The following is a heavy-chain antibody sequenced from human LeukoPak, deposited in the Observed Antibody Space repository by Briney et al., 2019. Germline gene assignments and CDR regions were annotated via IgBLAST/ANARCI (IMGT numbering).Heavy chain of an antibody. Sequence: GASVKVSCKASGYTFTSYAMHWVRQAPGQRLEWMGWINAGNGNTEYSQKFQGRVTITRDTSASTAYMELSSLRSEDTAVYYCASYDYVWGSYYTTPLDYWGQGTLVTVSS. CDR1: GYTFTSYA. J-gene: IGHJ4*02. V-gene: IGHV1-3*01. CDR2: INAGNGNT. D-gene: IGHD3-16*01. CDR3: ASYDYVWGSYYTTPLDY.